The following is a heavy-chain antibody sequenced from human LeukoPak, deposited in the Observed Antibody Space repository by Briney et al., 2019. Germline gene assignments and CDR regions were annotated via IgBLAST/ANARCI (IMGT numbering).Heavy chain of an antibody. J-gene: IGHJ6*02. CDR1: GYTFTSYG. D-gene: IGHD6-6*01. V-gene: IGHV1-18*01. Sequence: GASVKVSCKASGYTFTSYGISWVRQAPGQGLEWMGWISAYNGNTNYAQKLQGRVTMTTDTSTSTAYLELRSLRSDDTAVYYCARELRGQQLVRRNGGYYCYGIDVWGQGTTVTVS. CDR3: ARELRGQQLVRRNGGYYCYGIDV. CDR2: ISAYNGNT.